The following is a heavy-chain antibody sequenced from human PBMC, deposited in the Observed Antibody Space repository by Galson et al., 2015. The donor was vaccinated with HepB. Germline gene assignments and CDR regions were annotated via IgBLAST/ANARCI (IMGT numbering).Heavy chain of an antibody. J-gene: IGHJ4*02. CDR1: GYSFTTYW. D-gene: IGHD1-26*01. Sequence: QSGAEVKKPGESLKISCKGSGYSFTTYWIGWVRQMPGKGLEWMGIIYPGDSDTRYSPSFQGQVTISADKSISTAYLQWSSLKASDTAMYFCARLGGIEGATPENFDSWGQGTLVTVSS. CDR2: IYPGDSDT. CDR3: ARLGGIEGATPENFDS. V-gene: IGHV5-51*01.